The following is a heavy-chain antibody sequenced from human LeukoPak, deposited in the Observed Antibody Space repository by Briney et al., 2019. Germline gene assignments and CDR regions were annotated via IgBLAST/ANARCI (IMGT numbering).Heavy chain of an antibody. D-gene: IGHD3-10*01. Sequence: GSSVKVSCKASGGTFSSYAISWVRQAPGQGLEWMGRVIPIFGTANYAQKFQGRVTITTDESTSTAYMELSSLRSEDTAVYYCASDRFGELLLSVWYVDHWGQGTLLTVSS. CDR1: GGTFSSYA. CDR2: VIPIFGTA. J-gene: IGHJ4*02. V-gene: IGHV1-69*05. CDR3: ASDRFGELLLSVWYVDH.